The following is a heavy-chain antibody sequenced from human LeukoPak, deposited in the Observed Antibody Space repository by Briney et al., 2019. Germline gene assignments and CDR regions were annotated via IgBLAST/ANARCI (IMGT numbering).Heavy chain of an antibody. D-gene: IGHD3-3*01. CDR1: GYTFTSYD. CDR2: MNPNSGNT. Sequence: ASVKVSCKASGYTFTSYDINWVRQATGQGLEWMGWMNPNSGNTGYAQKFQGRVTMTRNTSISTAYMGLSSLRSEDTAVYYCARAESGYYSYYYYYGMDVWGQGTTVTVSS. CDR3: ARAESGYYSYYYYYGMDV. J-gene: IGHJ6*02. V-gene: IGHV1-8*01.